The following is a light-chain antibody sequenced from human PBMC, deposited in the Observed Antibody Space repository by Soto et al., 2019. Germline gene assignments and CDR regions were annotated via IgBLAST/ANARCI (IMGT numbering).Light chain of an antibody. CDR2: AAS. CDR1: QSISSTY. J-gene: IGKJ1*01. Sequence: EIVLTQSPDTLSLFPGERATLSCRASQSISSTYLAWYQQKPGQAPRPLISAASNMATGTPDRFSGSGSGTAFTLTISRLEPEDFAVYYCKQYGSSRWTLAQGTKVEVK. CDR3: KQYGSSRWT. V-gene: IGKV3-20*01.